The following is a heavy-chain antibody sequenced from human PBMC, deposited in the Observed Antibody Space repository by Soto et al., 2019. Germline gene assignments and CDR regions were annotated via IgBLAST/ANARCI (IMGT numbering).Heavy chain of an antibody. V-gene: IGHV4-39*01. Sequence: SETLCLTWLVSGGSIRSGSYYWGWVRQPPGKGLEWIGRINDSGSTHSNVPLKRRVTIEVDNSKNQFYLKLTSVTAADTAVEYCARTGRRGWYNRFEHWGQGTLVTV. J-gene: IGHJ5*02. CDR3: ARTGRRGWYNRFEH. CDR2: INDSGST. CDR1: GGSIRSGSYY. D-gene: IGHD6-19*01.